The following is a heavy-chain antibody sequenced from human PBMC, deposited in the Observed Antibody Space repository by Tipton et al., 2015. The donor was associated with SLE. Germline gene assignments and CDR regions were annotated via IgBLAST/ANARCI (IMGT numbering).Heavy chain of an antibody. CDR2: INQEGSEK. J-gene: IGHJ4*02. CDR1: AFTFSSYW. Sequence: SLRLSCAASAFTFSSYWMAWVRQAPGKGLEWVATINQEGSEKYYVDSVTGRFIISRDNAKNSLYLQMNSLRAEDTALYYCAKDMLSGSHYVFDHWGQGTLVTVSS. V-gene: IGHV3-7*03. D-gene: IGHD1-26*01. CDR3: AKDMLSGSHYVFDH.